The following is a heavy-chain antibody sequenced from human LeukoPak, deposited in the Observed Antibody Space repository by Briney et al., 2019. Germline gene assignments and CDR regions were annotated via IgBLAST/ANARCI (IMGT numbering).Heavy chain of an antibody. CDR2: IYYSGNS. CDR3: VRRVAVRGFYGFDI. D-gene: IGHD6-6*01. Sequence: SETLSLTCTVSGVSLSSYYWSWIRQPPGKGLEWIGYIYYSGNSNYNPSLKSRVTMSLDTSKNQFSLKLSSVTAADTAVYYCVRRVAVRGFYGFDIWGQGAMVTVSS. J-gene: IGHJ3*02. CDR1: GVSLSSYY. V-gene: IGHV4-59*12.